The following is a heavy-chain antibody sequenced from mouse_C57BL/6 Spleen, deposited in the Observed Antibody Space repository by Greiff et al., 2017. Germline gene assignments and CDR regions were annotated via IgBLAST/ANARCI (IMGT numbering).Heavy chain of an antibody. D-gene: IGHD1-1*01. CDR3: AREHYGSSYYYAMDY. Sequence: QVQLQQPGAELVKPGASVKLSCKASGYTFTSYWMHWVKQRPGQGLEWIGMIHPNSGSTNYNEKFKSKATLTVDKSSSTAYMQRSSLTSEDSAVYYCAREHYGSSYYYAMDYWGQGTSVTVSS. V-gene: IGHV1-64*01. J-gene: IGHJ4*01. CDR2: IHPNSGST. CDR1: GYTFTSYW.